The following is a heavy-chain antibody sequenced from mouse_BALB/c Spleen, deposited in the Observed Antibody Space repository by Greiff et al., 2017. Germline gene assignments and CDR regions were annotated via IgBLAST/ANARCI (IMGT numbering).Heavy chain of an antibody. CDR2: INPSTGYT. Sequence: QVQLKQSGAELAKPGASVKMSCKASGYTFTSYWMHWVKQRPGQGLEWIGYINPSTGYTEYNQKFKDKATLTADKSSSTAYMQLSSLTSEDSAVYYCATYGNYREGAMDYWGQGTSVTVSS. CDR1: GYTFTSYW. J-gene: IGHJ4*01. CDR3: ATYGNYREGAMDY. D-gene: IGHD2-1*01. V-gene: IGHV1-7*01.